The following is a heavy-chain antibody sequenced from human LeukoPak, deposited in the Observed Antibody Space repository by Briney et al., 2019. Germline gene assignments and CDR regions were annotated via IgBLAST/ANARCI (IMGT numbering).Heavy chain of an antibody. D-gene: IGHD3-3*01. CDR2: IWYDGSNK. J-gene: IGHJ4*02. CDR1: GFTLSSYG. Sequence: GRSLRLSCAASGFTLSSYGMHWVRQAPGKGLEWVAVIWYDGSNKYYADSVKGRFTISRDNSKNTLYLQMNSLRAEDTAVYYCAKDSVEWLLNYYFDYWGQGTLVTVSS. CDR3: AKDSVEWLLNYYFDY. V-gene: IGHV3-33*06.